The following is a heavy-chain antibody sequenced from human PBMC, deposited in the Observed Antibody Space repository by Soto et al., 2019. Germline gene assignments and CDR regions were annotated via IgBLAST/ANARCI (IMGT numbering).Heavy chain of an antibody. CDR2: MNPNSGNT. CDR3: ARVRGWSGYYRRRRLFDY. V-gene: IGHV1-8*01. D-gene: IGHD3-3*01. CDR1: GYTFTSYD. Sequence: QVQLVQSGAEVKKPGASVKVSCKASGYTFTSYDINWVRQATGQGLEWMGWMNPNSGNTGYAQKFQGRVTMTRNTSISTAYMELSSLRSEDTAVYYCARVRGWSGYYRRRRLFDYWGQGTLVTVSS. J-gene: IGHJ4*02.